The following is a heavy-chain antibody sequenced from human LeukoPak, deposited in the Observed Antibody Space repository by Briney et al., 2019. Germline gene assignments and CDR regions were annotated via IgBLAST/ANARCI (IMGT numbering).Heavy chain of an antibody. D-gene: IGHD2-21*02. Sequence: PSETLSLTCTVSGGSISSYYWSWIRQPPGKGLEWIGYIYYSGSTNYNPSLKSRVIISVDTSKKQFSLKLSSVTAADTAVYYCARDGGRAYCGGDCYSRAFDIWGQGTMVTVSS. CDR2: IYYSGST. CDR3: ARDGGRAYCGGDCYSRAFDI. CDR1: GGSISSYY. J-gene: IGHJ3*02. V-gene: IGHV4-59*12.